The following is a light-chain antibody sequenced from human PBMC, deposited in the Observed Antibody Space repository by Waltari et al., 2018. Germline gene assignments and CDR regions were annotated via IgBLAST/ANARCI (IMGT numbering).Light chain of an antibody. CDR2: AAS. CDR1: QAISSW. Sequence: DIQMTQSPSSVSASVGDRDTITCRASQAISSWLAWYQQKPGKAPKLLIYAASSLQSGVPSRFSGSGFGTDFTLTISSLQPEDFATYFCQQFDTFPLTFGQGTRLEIK. V-gene: IGKV1-12*01. CDR3: QQFDTFPLT. J-gene: IGKJ5*01.